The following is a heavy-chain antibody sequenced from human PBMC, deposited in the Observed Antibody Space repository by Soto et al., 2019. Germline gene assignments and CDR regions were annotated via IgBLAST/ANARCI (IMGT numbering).Heavy chain of an antibody. CDR2: ISYDGSNK. J-gene: IGHJ6*02. CDR3: ARDYYDFWSGYSRGYYYYGMDV. CDR1: GFTFSSYA. V-gene: IGHV3-30-3*01. D-gene: IGHD3-3*01. Sequence: GSLRLSCAASGFTFSSYAMHWVRQAPGKGLEWVAVISYDGSNKYYADSVKGRFTISRDNSKNTLYLQMNSLRAEDTAVYYCARDYYDFWSGYSRGYYYYGMDVWGQGTTVTVSS.